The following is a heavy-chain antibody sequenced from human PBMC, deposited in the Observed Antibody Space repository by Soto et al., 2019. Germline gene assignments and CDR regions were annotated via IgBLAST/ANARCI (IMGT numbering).Heavy chain of an antibody. V-gene: IGHV1-18*01. J-gene: IGHJ2*01. D-gene: IGHD4-4*01. Sequence: QVQLVQSGAEVKKPGASVKVSCKASGYTFTSYGISWVRQAPGQGLEWMGWISAYNGNTNYAQKLQGRVTMTTDTSTCTAYMELRSLRSAEPAVCYCASARDYGNHRYFDPGARGTLVTFSS. CDR1: GYTFTSYG. CDR2: ISAYNGNT. CDR3: ASARDYGNHRYFDP.